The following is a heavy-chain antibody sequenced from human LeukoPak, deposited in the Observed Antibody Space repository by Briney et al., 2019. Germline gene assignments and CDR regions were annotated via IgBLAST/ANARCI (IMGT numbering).Heavy chain of an antibody. CDR1: GYTFTGYY. CDR2: MNPNSGNT. D-gene: IGHD3-9*01. Sequence: ASVKVSCKASGYTFTGYYMHWVRQAPGQGLEWMGWMNPNSGNTGYAQKFQGRVTMTRNTSISTAYMELSSLRSEDTAVYYCARSPVLRYFDWVRTSGYNWFDPWGQGTLVTVSS. V-gene: IGHV1-8*02. J-gene: IGHJ5*02. CDR3: ARSPVLRYFDWVRTSGYNWFDP.